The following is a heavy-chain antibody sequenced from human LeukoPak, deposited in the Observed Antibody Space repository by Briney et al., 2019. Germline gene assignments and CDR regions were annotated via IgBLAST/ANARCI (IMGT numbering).Heavy chain of an antibody. CDR3: ARDSGYSGYDHIRGDY. CDR1: GYIFTSYY. J-gene: IGHJ4*02. CDR2: MNPSGSTT. V-gene: IGHV1-46*01. Sequence: ASVKVSCKASGYIFTSYYIHWVRQAPGQGLEWMGIMNPSGSTTRYAQKFQGRVTMTSDMSTSTVYMELSSLRSDDTAVYYCARDSGYSGYDHIRGDYWGQGTLVTVSS. D-gene: IGHD5-12*01.